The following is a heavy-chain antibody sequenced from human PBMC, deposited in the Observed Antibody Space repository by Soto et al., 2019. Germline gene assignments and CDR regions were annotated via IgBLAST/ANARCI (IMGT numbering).Heavy chain of an antibody. CDR2: IVVGSGNT. Sequence: SVKVSCKASGFTFTSSAVQWVRQARGQRLEWIGWIVVGSGNTNYAQKFQERVTITRDMSTSTAYMELSSLRSEDTAVYYCAAGAGNYYDSSGYFRDYWGQGTLVTVSS. D-gene: IGHD3-22*01. J-gene: IGHJ4*02. CDR1: GFTFTSSA. V-gene: IGHV1-58*01. CDR3: AAGAGNYYDSSGYFRDY.